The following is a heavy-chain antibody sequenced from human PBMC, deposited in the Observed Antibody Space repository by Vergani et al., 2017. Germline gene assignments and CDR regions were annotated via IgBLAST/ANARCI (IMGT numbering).Heavy chain of an antibody. CDR2: ISGSGGST. V-gene: IGHV3-23*01. D-gene: IGHD5-18*01. CDR1: GFTFSSYA. Sequence: EVQLLESGGGLVQPGGSLRLSCAASGFTFSSYAMSWVRQAPGKGLEWVSAISGSGGSTYYADSVKGRFPISRDNAKNTLYLQMNSLRAEDTAVYYCAKSGGYSYGFCFDYWGQGTLVTVSS. J-gene: IGHJ4*02. CDR3: AKSGGYSYGFCFDY.